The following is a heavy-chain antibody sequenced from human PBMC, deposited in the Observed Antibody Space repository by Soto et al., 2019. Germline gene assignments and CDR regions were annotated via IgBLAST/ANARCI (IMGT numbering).Heavy chain of an antibody. Sequence: ASVKVSCKASGYTFTSYAMHWVRQAPGQRLEWMGWINAGNGNTKYSQKFQGRVTITRDTSASTAYMELSSLRSEDTAGYYCGGGYHMLVAATKAKYGMDDWGKGNTVTV. CDR2: INAGNGNT. J-gene: IGHJ6*04. D-gene: IGHD2-15*01. V-gene: IGHV1-3*01. CDR3: GGGYHMLVAATKAKYGMDD. CDR1: GYTFTSYA.